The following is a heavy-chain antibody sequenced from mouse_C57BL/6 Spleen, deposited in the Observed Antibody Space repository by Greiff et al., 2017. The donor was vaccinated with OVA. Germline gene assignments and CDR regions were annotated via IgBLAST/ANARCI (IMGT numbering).Heavy chain of an antibody. Sequence: EVQGVESGGGLVKPGGSLKLSCAASGFTFSSYAMSWVRQTPEKRLEWVATISDGGSYTYYPDNVKGRFTISRDNAKNNLYLQMSHLKSEDTAMYYCARDYDYERDYAMDYWGQGTSVTVSS. V-gene: IGHV5-4*01. CDR1: GFTFSSYA. J-gene: IGHJ4*01. CDR3: ARDYDYERDYAMDY. D-gene: IGHD2-4*01. CDR2: ISDGGSYT.